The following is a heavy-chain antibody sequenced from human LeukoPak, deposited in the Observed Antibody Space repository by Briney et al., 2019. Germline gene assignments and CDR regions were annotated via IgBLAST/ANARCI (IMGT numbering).Heavy chain of an antibody. CDR3: ARAVAEQLVAGSFDY. CDR2: IYYSGST. CDR1: GGSISSSSYC. D-gene: IGHD6-6*01. Sequence: PSETLSLTCTVSGGSISSSSYCWGWIRQPPGKGLEWIGSIYYSGSTYYNPSLKSRVTISVDTSKNQFSLKLSSVTAADTAVYYCARAVAEQLVAGSFDYWGQGTLVTVSS. V-gene: IGHV4-39*07. J-gene: IGHJ4*02.